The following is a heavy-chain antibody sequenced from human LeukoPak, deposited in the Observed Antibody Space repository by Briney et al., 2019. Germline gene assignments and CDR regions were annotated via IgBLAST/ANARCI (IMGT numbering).Heavy chain of an antibody. J-gene: IGHJ5*02. CDR1: GFTFSNNA. D-gene: IGHD3-22*01. CDR2: ISGSGRNS. Sequence: GGSLRLSCAASGFTFSNNAMSWVRQAPGKGLEWVSVISGSGRNSYYADSVKGRFTTSRDNSKNTLYLQMNSLRAEDTAVYYCAKYVLGIYDSSGPNWFDPWGQGTLVTVSS. CDR3: AKYVLGIYDSSGPNWFDP. V-gene: IGHV3-23*01.